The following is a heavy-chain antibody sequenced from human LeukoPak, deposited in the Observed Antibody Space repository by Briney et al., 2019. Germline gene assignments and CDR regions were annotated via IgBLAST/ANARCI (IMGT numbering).Heavy chain of an antibody. J-gene: IGHJ4*02. Sequence: PGGSLRLSCAASGFTASSNYMSWVRQAPGKGLEWVSVIYSGGSTYYADSVKGRFTISRDNSKNTLYLQMNSLRAEDTAVYYCAKDLYSSSWYGLDYWGQGTLVTVSS. V-gene: IGHV3-53*05. D-gene: IGHD6-13*01. CDR3: AKDLYSSSWYGLDY. CDR2: IYSGGST. CDR1: GFTASSNY.